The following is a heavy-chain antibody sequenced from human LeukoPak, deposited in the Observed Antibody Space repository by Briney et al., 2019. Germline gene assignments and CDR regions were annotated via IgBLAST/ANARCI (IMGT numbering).Heavy chain of an antibody. CDR3: ARERDGYNPPFDY. D-gene: IGHD5-24*01. J-gene: IGHJ4*02. CDR2: IIPIFGTA. CDR1: GGTFSSYA. V-gene: IGHV1-69*13. Sequence: SVKVSCKASGGTFSSYAISWVRQAPGQGLEWMGGIIPIFGTANFAQKFQGRVTITADESTSTAYMELSSLRSEDTAVYYCARERDGYNPPFDYWGQGTLVTVSS.